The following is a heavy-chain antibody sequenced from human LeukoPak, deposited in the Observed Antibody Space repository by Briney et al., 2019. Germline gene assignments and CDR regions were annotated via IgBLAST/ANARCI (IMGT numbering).Heavy chain of an antibody. J-gene: IGHJ3*01. D-gene: IGHD2-15*01. CDR1: GYSFTNFG. Sequence: ASVKASCKASGYSFTNFGITWVRQAPGQGLEWMGWISAYSGKTNYAQVVQGRVTMTTDASTTTAYMDLRSLESGDAAVYYCALAGRDGAEVAAFEFWGQGTMVTVSS. V-gene: IGHV1-18*01. CDR3: ALAGRDGAEVAAFEF. CDR2: ISAYSGKT.